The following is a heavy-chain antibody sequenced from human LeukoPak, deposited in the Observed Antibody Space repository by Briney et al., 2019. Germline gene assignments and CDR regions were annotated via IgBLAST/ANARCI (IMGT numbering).Heavy chain of an antibody. V-gene: IGHV4-4*07. Sequence: SETLSLTCTVSGGSIRSYYWSWIRQPAGKGLEWIGRIYTSGSTNYNPSLKSRVTMSVDTSKNHLSLKLSSVTAADTAVYYCARDGDSSSWADWFDPWGQGTLVTVSS. D-gene: IGHD6-13*01. CDR2: IYTSGST. CDR1: GGSIRSYY. CDR3: ARDGDSSSWADWFDP. J-gene: IGHJ5*02.